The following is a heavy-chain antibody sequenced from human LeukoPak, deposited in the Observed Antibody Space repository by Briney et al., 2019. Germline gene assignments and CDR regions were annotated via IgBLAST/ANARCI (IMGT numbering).Heavy chain of an antibody. J-gene: IGHJ4*02. CDR1: GFTFSRNA. V-gene: IGHV3-30*04. CDR2: ISYDGGQK. Sequence: PGGSLRLSCAASGFTFSRNAMHWVRQPPGRGLEWVAVISYDGGQKFYADSVKGRFTISRDNSKNTLYLQMNSLRAEDTALYYCAKGNRDSGWDYWDQGTLVTVSS. CDR3: AKGNRDSGWDY. D-gene: IGHD6-19*01.